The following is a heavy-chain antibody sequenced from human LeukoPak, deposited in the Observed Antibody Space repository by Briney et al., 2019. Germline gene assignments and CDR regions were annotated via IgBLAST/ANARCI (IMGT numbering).Heavy chain of an antibody. CDR2: INPNSGGT. J-gene: IGHJ6*03. CDR1: GYTFTSYD. D-gene: IGHD2-2*01. V-gene: IGHV1-2*02. Sequence: GASVKVSCKASGYTFTSYDINWVRQATGQGLEWMGWINPNSGGTNYAQKFQGRVTMTRDTSISTAYMELSRLRSDDTAVYYCAREEVVPAAMDYYYYYMDVWGKGTTVTVSS. CDR3: AREEVVPAAMDYYYYYMDV.